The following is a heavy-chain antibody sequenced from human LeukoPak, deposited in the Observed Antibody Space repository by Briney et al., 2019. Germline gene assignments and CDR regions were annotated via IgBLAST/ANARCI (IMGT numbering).Heavy chain of an antibody. J-gene: IGHJ4*02. Sequence: PSETLSLTCTVSGGSISIYYWSWIRQPPGKGLEWIGYIYYSGSTNYNPSLKSRVTISVDTSKNQFSLKLSSVTAADTAVYYCARGPGGNLPRIDYWGQGTLVTVSS. D-gene: IGHD4-23*01. CDR2: IYYSGST. CDR3: ARGPGGNLPRIDY. V-gene: IGHV4-59*12. CDR1: GGSISIYY.